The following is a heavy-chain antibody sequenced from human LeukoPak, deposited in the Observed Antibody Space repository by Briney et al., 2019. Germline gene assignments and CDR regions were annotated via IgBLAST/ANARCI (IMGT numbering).Heavy chain of an antibody. D-gene: IGHD6-13*01. J-gene: IGHJ4*02. CDR1: GGSFSGYY. V-gene: IGHV4-34*01. Sequence: SETLSLTCAVYGGSFSGYYWSWIRQRPGKGLEWIGEINHSGSTNYNPSLKSRVTISVDTSKNQFSLKLSSVTAADTAVYYCARDTDIAAAGNFDYWGQGTLVTVSS. CDR3: ARDTDIAAAGNFDY. CDR2: INHSGST.